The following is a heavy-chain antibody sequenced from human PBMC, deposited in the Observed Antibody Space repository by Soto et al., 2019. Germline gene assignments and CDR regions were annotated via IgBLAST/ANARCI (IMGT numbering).Heavy chain of an antibody. CDR3: ARSSVDTAMVRMDV. Sequence: LRLSCAASGFTFSSYAMHWVRQAPGKGLEWVAVISYDGSNKYYADSVKGRFTISRDNSKNTLYLQMNSLRAEDTAVYYCARSSVDTAMVRMDVWGQGTTVTVSS. CDR1: GFTFSSYA. D-gene: IGHD5-18*01. V-gene: IGHV3-30-3*01. J-gene: IGHJ6*02. CDR2: ISYDGSNK.